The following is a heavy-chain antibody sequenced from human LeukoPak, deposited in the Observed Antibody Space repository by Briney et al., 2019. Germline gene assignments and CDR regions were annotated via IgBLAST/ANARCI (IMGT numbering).Heavy chain of an antibody. J-gene: IGHJ4*02. CDR3: ARGASGWSLGY. CDR1: GFTFSSYS. V-gene: IGHV3-48*04. CDR2: ISSSGSSI. D-gene: IGHD2-15*01. Sequence: GGSLRLSCAASGFTFSSYSMNWVRQAPGKGLEWLSYISSSGSSIYYADSVKGRFTISRDNAKNSLYLQMNSLGAEDTAVYYCARGASGWSLGYWGQRTLVTVSS.